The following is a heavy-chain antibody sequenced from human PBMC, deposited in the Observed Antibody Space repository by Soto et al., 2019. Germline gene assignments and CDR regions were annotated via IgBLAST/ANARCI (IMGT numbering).Heavy chain of an antibody. J-gene: IGHJ6*02. CDR1: GFTFGSYW. CDR3: AFGTETWDGMDV. CDR2: INHDRSNT. D-gene: IGHD1-1*01. Sequence: GGSLRLSCGASGFTFGSYWIHWVRQAPGKGLMWVSRINHDRSNTGYADSVKGRFTISRGNAKSTLYLQMNSLRVDDTAVYYCAFGTETWDGMDVWGQGTTVTVSS. V-gene: IGHV3-74*01.